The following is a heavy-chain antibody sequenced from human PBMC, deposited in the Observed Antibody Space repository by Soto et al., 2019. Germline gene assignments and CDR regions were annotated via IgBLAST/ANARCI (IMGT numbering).Heavy chain of an antibody. V-gene: IGHV4-34*01. J-gene: IGHJ3*02. CDR1: GGSFGTSY. CDR3: ARVTRFPDAFDI. CDR2: INHNGDS. Sequence: QVHLQQWGAGLLKPSETLSLTCGVYGGSFGTSYWAWIRQSPEKGLEWIGEINHNGDSNYNPSLKMRVTISLDISENQFSLKLTPVAAADTAVYYCARVTRFPDAFDIWGQGTPVIVSS.